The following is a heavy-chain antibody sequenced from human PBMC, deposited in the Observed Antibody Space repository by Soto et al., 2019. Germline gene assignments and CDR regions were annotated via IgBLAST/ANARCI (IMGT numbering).Heavy chain of an antibody. D-gene: IGHD2-2*03. CDR1: GGTFSSYT. J-gene: IGHJ4*02. CDR2: IIPILGIA. Sequence: GASVKVSCKASGGTFSSYTISWVRQAPGQGLEWMGRIIPILGIANYAQKLQGRVTITADKSTSTAYMELSSLRSEDTAVYYCARDSFGYCSSTSCLDGDWYFDYWGQGTLVTVSS. V-gene: IGHV1-69*04. CDR3: ARDSFGYCSSTSCLDGDWYFDY.